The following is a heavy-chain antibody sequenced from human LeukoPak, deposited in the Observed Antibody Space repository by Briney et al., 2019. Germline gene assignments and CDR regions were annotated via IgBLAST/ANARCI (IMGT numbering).Heavy chain of an antibody. V-gene: IGHV3-74*01. CDR3: VRDLYSGYDQNWFDP. Sequence: GGSLRLSCAASGFTFSSYWMHWVRQAPEKGLVWVSRINSDGSSTSYADSVKGRFTISRDNAKNTLCLQMNSLRAEDTAVYYCVRDLYSGYDQNWFDPWGQGTLVTVSS. CDR1: GFTFSSYW. CDR2: INSDGSST. J-gene: IGHJ5*02. D-gene: IGHD5-12*01.